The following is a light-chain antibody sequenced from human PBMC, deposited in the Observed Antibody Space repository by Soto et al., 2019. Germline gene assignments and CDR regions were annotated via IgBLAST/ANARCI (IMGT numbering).Light chain of an antibody. CDR1: QSISIW. CDR2: GVS. V-gene: IGKV1-39*01. CDR3: QQSYTAPSIT. Sequence: DIQMTQSPSTLSASVGDRVTITCRASQSISIWLAWYQQKSGKAPNLLIYGVSRLQGGVPSRFSGSGSGTDFTLSISSLQPEDFATYYCQQSYTAPSITFGQGTRLEIK. J-gene: IGKJ5*01.